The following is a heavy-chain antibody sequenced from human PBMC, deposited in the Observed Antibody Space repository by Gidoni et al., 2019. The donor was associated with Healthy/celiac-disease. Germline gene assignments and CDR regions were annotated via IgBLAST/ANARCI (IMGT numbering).Heavy chain of an antibody. CDR1: GGTFSSYA. J-gene: IGHJ4*02. CDR2: IITIFGTA. D-gene: IGHD5-12*01. Sequence: QVQLVQSGAEVKKPGSSVKVSCEAAGGTFSSYAISWVRQAPGQGLEWMEGIITIFGTANYAQKFQVRGTITADESTSTAYMELSSLRSEDTAVYYCARDRSPVEMATILVSWGQGTLVTVSS. V-gene: IGHV1-69*01. CDR3: ARDRSPVEMATILVS.